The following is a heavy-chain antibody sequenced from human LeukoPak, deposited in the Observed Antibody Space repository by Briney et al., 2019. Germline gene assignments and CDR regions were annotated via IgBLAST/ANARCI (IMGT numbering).Heavy chain of an antibody. CDR1: GFTFSSYG. CDR2: ISYDGSNK. V-gene: IGHV3-30*18. CDR3: AKFSFTVVIGDY. J-gene: IGHJ4*02. Sequence: GGSLRLSCVASGFTFSSYGMHWVRQAPGKGLEWVAVISYDGSNKYYADSVKGRFTISRDNSKNTLYLQMNSLRAEDTAVYYCAKFSFTVVIGDYWGQGTLVTVSS. D-gene: IGHD4-23*01.